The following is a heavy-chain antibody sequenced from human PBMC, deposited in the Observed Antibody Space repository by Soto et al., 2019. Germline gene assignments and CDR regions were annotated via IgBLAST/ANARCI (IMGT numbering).Heavy chain of an antibody. J-gene: IGHJ3*02. CDR3: TTGEGYLAFDI. V-gene: IGHV3-15*01. CDR2: IKSKTDGGTT. D-gene: IGHD2-21*01. Sequence: EVQLVESGGGLVKPGGSLRLSCAASGFTFSNAWMSWVRQAPGKGLEWVGRIKSKTDGGTTDYAAPVKGRFTISRDDSKNTLYLQMNSLKTEVTAVYSCTTGEGYLAFDIWGQGTMVTVSS. CDR1: GFTFSNAW.